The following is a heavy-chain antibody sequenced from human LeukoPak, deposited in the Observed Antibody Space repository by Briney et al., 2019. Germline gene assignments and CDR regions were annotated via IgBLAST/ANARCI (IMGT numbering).Heavy chain of an antibody. CDR3: ASYTGDYALGY. CDR2: INHSGST. V-gene: IGHV4-34*01. CDR1: GGSFSGYY. J-gene: IGHJ4*02. Sequence: SETLSLTCAVYGGSFSGYYWSWIRQPPGKGLEWIGEINHSGSTNYNPSLKSRVTMSLDTSKNQFSLKLTSLTAADTAVYYCASYTGDYALGYWGQGALVTVSP. D-gene: IGHD4-17*01.